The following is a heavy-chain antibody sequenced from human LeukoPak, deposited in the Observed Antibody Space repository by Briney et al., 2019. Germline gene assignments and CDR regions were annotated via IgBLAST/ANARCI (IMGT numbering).Heavy chain of an antibody. CDR3: ARAGSGYSSSYDAFDI. D-gene: IGHD6-13*01. J-gene: IGHJ3*02. Sequence: SETLSLTCTVSGDSIGSFYWSWIRQPPGKGLEWIGYIYYSGSTNYNPSLKSRVTISVDTPKNQFSLKLSSVTAADTAVYYCARAGSGYSSSYDAFDIWGQGTMVTVSS. CDR2: IYYSGST. V-gene: IGHV4-59*01. CDR1: GDSIGSFY.